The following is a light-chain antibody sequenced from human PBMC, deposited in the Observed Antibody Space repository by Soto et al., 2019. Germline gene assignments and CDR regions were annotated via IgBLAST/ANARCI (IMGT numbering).Light chain of an antibody. CDR2: DVS. V-gene: IGLV2-14*01. Sequence: QSALTQPASLSVSPGQSITISWTGTSSDDGGYTNVSWYQQLPGKDPKLMIYDVSDRPSGVSNRFSGSKSGNTASLTISGLQAEDEADYYFSSYTSSILYVFGTGTKVTVL. CDR3: SSYTSSILYV. J-gene: IGLJ1*01. CDR1: SSDDGGYTN.